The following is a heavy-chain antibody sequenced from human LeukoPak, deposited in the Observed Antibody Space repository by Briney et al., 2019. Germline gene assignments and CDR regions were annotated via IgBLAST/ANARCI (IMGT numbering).Heavy chain of an antibody. J-gene: IGHJ4*02. CDR1: GFTFSSYG. D-gene: IGHD3-10*01. CDR2: ISYDGSNK. V-gene: IGHV3-30*18. CDR3: AKDYYGSGFDY. Sequence: PGGSLRLSCAASGFTFSSYGMHWVRQAPGKGLEWVAVISYDGSNKYYAVSVKGRFAISRDNSKNTLYLQMNSLRAEDTAVYYCAKDYYGSGFDYWGQGTLVTVSS.